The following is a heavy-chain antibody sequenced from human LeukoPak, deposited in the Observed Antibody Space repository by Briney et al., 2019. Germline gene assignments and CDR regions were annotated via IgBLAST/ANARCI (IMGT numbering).Heavy chain of an antibody. V-gene: IGHV4-59*01. CDR2: NYYSGST. CDR3: ARVSYSSGWLPFDY. D-gene: IGHD6-19*01. Sequence: PSETLSLTCTVSGGSITSYYWSWIRQPRGKGLEWLGYNYYSGSTNYNPSLKSRVTISVDTSKNQFSLKLSSMTAADTAVYYCARVSYSSGWLPFDYWGQGTLVTVSS. CDR1: GGSITSYY. J-gene: IGHJ4*02.